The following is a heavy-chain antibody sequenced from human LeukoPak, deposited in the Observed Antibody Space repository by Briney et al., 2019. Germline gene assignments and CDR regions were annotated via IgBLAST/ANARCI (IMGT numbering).Heavy chain of an antibody. Sequence: GASVKVSCKASGYTFTSYAMHWVRQAPGQRLEWMGWINAGNGNTKYSQKFQGRVTITRDTSASTAYMELSSLRSEDTAVYYCARGPDYGDYVSPFDYWGQGTLVTVSS. V-gene: IGHV1-3*01. CDR3: ARGPDYGDYVSPFDY. CDR1: GYTFTSYA. CDR2: INAGNGNT. J-gene: IGHJ4*02. D-gene: IGHD4-17*01.